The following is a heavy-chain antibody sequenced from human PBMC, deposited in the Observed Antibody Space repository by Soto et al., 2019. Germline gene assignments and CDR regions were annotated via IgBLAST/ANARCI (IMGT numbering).Heavy chain of an antibody. Sequence: QKQLQESGPGLVKPSETLSLTCTVSGDSITSSSYYWGWIRQSPGKGLECIASIYYDGNTYYNPSLKSRVTIPLNTPKNQCSRRLTSVTAADTAVYDCARSTIAPRLFMFPFDSWGQGTLVTVSS. CDR2: IYYDGNT. CDR3: ARSTIAPRLFMFPFDS. CDR1: GDSITSSSYY. J-gene: IGHJ4*02. D-gene: IGHD6-6*01. V-gene: IGHV4-39*01.